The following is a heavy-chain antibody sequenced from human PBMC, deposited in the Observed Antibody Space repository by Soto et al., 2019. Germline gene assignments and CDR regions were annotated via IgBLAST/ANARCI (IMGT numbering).Heavy chain of an antibody. CDR3: ARGCGAVTECDY. J-gene: IGHJ4*02. D-gene: IGHD6-19*01. CDR2: MNPNSGNT. CDR1: GGTFSSYD. Sequence: ASVKVSCKASGGTFSSYDINWVRQATGQGLEWLGWMNPNSGNTGYAQKFQGRITLTRNTSTTTAYMELSSLRSEDTAVYYCARGCGAVTECDYWGQGTLVTVSS. V-gene: IGHV1-8*02.